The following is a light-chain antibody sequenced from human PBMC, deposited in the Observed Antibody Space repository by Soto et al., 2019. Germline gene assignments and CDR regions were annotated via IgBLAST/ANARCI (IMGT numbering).Light chain of an antibody. CDR2: KVS. V-gene: IGKV2-30*01. Sequence: DVVMTQSPLSLPVTLGQPASIYCRSSQSLVSSDGNIYLNWFQQRPGQSPRRLIYKVSNRDSGVPDRFSGSGSGTDFTLRISRVEAEDVGVYYCMQGTHWPPITFGQVTRLEIK. CDR1: QSLVSSDGNIY. CDR3: MQGTHWPPIT. J-gene: IGKJ5*01.